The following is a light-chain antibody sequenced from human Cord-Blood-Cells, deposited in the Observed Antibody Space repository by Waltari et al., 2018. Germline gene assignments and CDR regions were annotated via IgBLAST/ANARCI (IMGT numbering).Light chain of an antibody. Sequence: QSVLTQPPSASGTPGQRVTISCSGSSPNIGSNYVYWYQRLPGPAPKLLTYRNNQRPSGVPDRFSGSKSGTSASLAISGLRSEDEADYYCAAWDDSLSGLWVFGGGTKLTVL. CDR1: SPNIGSNY. CDR2: RNN. J-gene: IGLJ3*02. CDR3: AAWDDSLSGLWV. V-gene: IGLV1-47*01.